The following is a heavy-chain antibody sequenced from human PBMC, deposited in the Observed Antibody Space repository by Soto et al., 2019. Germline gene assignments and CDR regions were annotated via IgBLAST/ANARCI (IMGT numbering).Heavy chain of an antibody. CDR1: GFTCSSYA. D-gene: IGHD2-21*01. Sequence: GGSLRLSCAASGFTCSSYAMDWVRQAPGKGLEWVAVIWNSGSNIYYADSVKGRFTISRDNYKNTLYLQMHSLRDEDTAVYYCARDPHSLDYWGQGTLVTVSS. J-gene: IGHJ4*02. CDR3: ARDPHSLDY. CDR2: IWNSGSNI. V-gene: IGHV3-33*08.